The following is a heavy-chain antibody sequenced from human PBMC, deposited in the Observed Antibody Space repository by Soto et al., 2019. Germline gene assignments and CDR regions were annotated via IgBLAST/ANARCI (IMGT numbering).Heavy chain of an antibody. CDR3: ARAQDTAMVYTFDY. J-gene: IGHJ4*02. D-gene: IGHD5-18*01. CDR2: INSDGSST. V-gene: IGHV3-74*01. Sequence: GETLRLSCTVSGCTFSSYWMHWVRQAPGKGLEWVSRINSDGSSTSYADSVKGRFTISRDNAKHTLYLQMNSLRAEDTAVYYCARAQDTAMVYTFDYWGQGTLVTVSS. CDR1: GCTFSSYW.